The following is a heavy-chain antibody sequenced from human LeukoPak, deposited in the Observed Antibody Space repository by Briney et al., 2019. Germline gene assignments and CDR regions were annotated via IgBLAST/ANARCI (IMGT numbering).Heavy chain of an antibody. CDR1: GFTFSSYW. D-gene: IGHD4-17*01. CDR3: ARDSVYGDYYFDY. V-gene: IGHV3-74*01. J-gene: IGHJ4*02. Sequence: HPGGSLRLSCAASGFTFSSYWMHWVRQAPGKGLVRVSRINSDGSSTSYADSVKGRFTISRDNAKNTLYLQMNSLRAEDTAVYYCARDSVYGDYYFDYWGQGTLVTVSS. CDR2: INSDGSST.